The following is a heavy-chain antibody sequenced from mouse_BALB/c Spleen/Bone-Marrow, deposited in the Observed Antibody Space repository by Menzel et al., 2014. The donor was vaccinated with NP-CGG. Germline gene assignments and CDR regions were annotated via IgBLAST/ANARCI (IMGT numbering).Heavy chain of an antibody. CDR2: IRNKANGYTT. J-gene: IGHJ1*01. CDR3: ARDNYYGYHWYFDV. V-gene: IGHV7-3*02. Sequence: EVNLVESGGGLVQPGGPLRLSCATSGFTFTDYYMSWVRQPPGKALEWLGFIRNKANGYTTEYSASVKGRFTISRDNSQSILYLQMNTLRAEDSATYYCARDNYYGYHWYFDVWGAGTTVTVSS. D-gene: IGHD1-2*01. CDR1: GFTFTDYY.